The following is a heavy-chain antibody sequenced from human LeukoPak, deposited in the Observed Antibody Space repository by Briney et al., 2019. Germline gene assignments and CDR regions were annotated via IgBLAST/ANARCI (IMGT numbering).Heavy chain of an antibody. CDR1: GFTFSSYG. Sequence: GGSLRLSCAASGFTFSSYGMHWVRQAPGKGLEWVAVISYDGSNKYYADSVKGRFTTSRDNSKNTLYLQMNSLRAEDTAVYYCASIHYDFWSGYYRDYYYYGMDVWGQGTTVTVSS. J-gene: IGHJ6*02. CDR3: ASIHYDFWSGYYRDYYYYGMDV. CDR2: ISYDGSNK. D-gene: IGHD3-3*01. V-gene: IGHV3-30*03.